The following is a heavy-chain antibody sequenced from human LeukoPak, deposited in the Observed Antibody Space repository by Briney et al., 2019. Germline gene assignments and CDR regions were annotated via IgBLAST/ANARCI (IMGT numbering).Heavy chain of an antibody. D-gene: IGHD2-21*01. V-gene: IGHV4-39*01. CDR1: GGSISSSSYY. J-gene: IGHJ3*02. CDR3: ASPAYCGGDCYSHAFDI. Sequence: SETLSLTCTVSGGSISSSSYYWGWIRQPPGKGLEWIGSIYYSGSTYYSPSLKSRVTISVDTSKNQFSLKLSSVTAADTAVYYCASPAYCGGDCYSHAFDIWGQGTMVTVSS. CDR2: IYYSGST.